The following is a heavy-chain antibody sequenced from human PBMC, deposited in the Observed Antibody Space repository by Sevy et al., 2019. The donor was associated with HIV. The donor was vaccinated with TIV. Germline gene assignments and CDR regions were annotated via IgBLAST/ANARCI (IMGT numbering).Heavy chain of an antibody. Sequence: GGSLRLSCAASGFTFSKYSMSWVRQPPGKGLEWVSTLSFGCGEINYADSVKGRFTISRDNSKSSVYLQMNNLRPEDTAIYYCAKDLAGPGRRYFDSWGQGTLVTVSS. V-gene: IGHV3-23*01. CDR3: AKDLAGPGRRYFDS. CDR2: LSFGCGEI. CDR1: GFTFSKYS. J-gene: IGHJ4*02. D-gene: IGHD6-13*01.